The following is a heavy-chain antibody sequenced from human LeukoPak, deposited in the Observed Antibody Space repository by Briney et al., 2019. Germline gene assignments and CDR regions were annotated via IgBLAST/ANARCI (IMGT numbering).Heavy chain of an antibody. CDR3: ARDRHYDFWSGYYFGLDY. V-gene: IGHV6-1*01. J-gene: IGHJ4*02. Sequence: SQTLSLTCAISGDSVSSNSAARNWIRQSPSRGLEWLGRTYYRSKWYNDYAVSVKSRITINPDTSKNQFSLQLNSVTPEDTAVYYCARDRHYDFWSGYYFGLDYWGQGTLVTVSS. D-gene: IGHD3-3*01. CDR1: GDSVSSNSAA. CDR2: TYYRSKWYN.